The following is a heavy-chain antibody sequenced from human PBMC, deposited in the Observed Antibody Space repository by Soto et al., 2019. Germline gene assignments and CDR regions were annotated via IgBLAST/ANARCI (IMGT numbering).Heavy chain of an antibody. CDR1: GFTFSTYW. V-gene: IGHV3-7*01. CDR3: SRSLDS. CDR2: INQDGSEK. Sequence: EVQLVESGGGLVKPGGSLRLSCAASGFTFSTYWMDWVRQTPGKGLEWVANINQDGSEKNYVDSVKGRFTIYRDNAKNSLYLQMSSLTAEDSALYYCSRSLDSWGQGTLVTVSS. J-gene: IGHJ4*02.